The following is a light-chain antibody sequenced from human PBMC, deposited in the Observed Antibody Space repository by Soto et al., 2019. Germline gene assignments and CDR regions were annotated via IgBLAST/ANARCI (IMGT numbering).Light chain of an antibody. CDR3: LSYTSSYTVV. CDR2: EVS. CDR1: SSDVCTQNY. Sequence: QSVLTQPASVSGSPGQSITISCTGSSSDVCTQNYVSWYQQHPDKAPKLMIYEVSDRPSGVSNRFSVSKSGNTASLTISGVQAEDEADDYCLSYTSSYTVVFGGGTKLTVL. V-gene: IGLV2-14*01. J-gene: IGLJ2*01.